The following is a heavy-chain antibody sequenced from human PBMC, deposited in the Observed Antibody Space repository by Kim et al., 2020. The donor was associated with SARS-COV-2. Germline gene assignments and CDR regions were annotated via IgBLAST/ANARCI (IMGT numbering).Heavy chain of an antibody. CDR1: GFTFDDYA. Sequence: GGSLRLSCAASGFTFDDYAMHWVRQAPGKGLEWVSLISWYGGSTYYADSVKGRFTISRDNSKNSLYLQMNSLRAEDTALYYCAKDRGGSYDYWGQGTLVTVSS. J-gene: IGHJ4*02. CDR2: ISWYGGST. V-gene: IGHV3-43D*03. CDR3: AKDRGGSYDY. D-gene: IGHD1-26*01.